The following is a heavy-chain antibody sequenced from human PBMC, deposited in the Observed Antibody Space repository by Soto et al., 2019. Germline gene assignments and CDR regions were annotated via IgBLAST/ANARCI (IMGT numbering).Heavy chain of an antibody. CDR3: AKGGYYDSSGYLRYGMDV. D-gene: IGHD3-22*01. Sequence: VGSLRLSCAASGFTFSSYGMHWVRQAPGKELEWVAVISYDGSNKYYADSVKGRFTISRDNSKNTLYLQMNSLRAEDTAVYYCAKGGYYDSSGYLRYGMDVWGQGTTVTVSS. J-gene: IGHJ6*02. CDR1: GFTFSSYG. V-gene: IGHV3-30*18. CDR2: ISYDGSNK.